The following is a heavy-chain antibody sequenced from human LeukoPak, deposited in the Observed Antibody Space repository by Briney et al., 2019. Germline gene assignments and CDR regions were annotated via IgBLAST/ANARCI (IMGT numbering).Heavy chain of an antibody. J-gene: IGHJ3*02. D-gene: IGHD6-13*01. V-gene: IGHV3-23*01. CDR3: AKVARWAAADAFDI. CDR2: MSGAGGRI. Sequence: GGSLRLSCAASGLTFSSYAMNWVRQAPRKRLEWVSIMSGAGGRIEYADSVNGRFTISRDNSRNTVYLHMNSLRAEDTAVYYCAKVARWAAADAFDIWGQGTMVTVSS. CDR1: GLTFSSYA.